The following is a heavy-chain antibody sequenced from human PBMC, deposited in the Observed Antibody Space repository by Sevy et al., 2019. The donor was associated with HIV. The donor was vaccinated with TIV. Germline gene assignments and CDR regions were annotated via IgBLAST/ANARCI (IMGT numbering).Heavy chain of an antibody. J-gene: IGHJ4*02. D-gene: IGHD2-2*01. Sequence: GPVKVSCKASGYTFRNYGISWVRQAPGQGLEWLGWISAYTGDTDFAQKVKARVTLTSDTSTNTAYLELRSLRSDDTAVYYCARDKPQGVVVLPGSMWGGIDYWGQGTLVTVSS. CDR1: GYTFRNYG. V-gene: IGHV1-18*01. CDR2: ISAYTGDT. CDR3: ARDKPQGVVVLPGSMWGGIDY.